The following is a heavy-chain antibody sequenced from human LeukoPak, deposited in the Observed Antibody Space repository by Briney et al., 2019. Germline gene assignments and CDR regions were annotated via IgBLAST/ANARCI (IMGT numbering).Heavy chain of an antibody. V-gene: IGHV3-48*01. Sequence: PGGSLRLSCVASGYPFSSYSMNWIRQAPGKGLEWVSYISVSGGVRSYADSVKGRFTISRDDARNSLYLQMNSLRAEDTAVYYCAKENGNYFDYWGQGTLVTVSS. CDR2: ISVSGGVR. D-gene: IGHD1-1*01. CDR3: AKENGNYFDY. CDR1: GYPFSSYS. J-gene: IGHJ4*02.